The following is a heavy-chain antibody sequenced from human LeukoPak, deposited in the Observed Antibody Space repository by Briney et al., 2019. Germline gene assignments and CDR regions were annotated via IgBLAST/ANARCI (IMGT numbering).Heavy chain of an antibody. J-gene: IGHJ4*02. Sequence: PGGSLRLSCAASGFTFSSYAMNWVRQAPGKGLEWVSTISGGGGTTYYADSVKGRFTISRDNSKNTLYLQMNSLRAEDTAVYYCAKGYRGSYYPGGFDYWGQGTLVTVSS. CDR2: ISGGGGTT. D-gene: IGHD1-26*01. CDR3: AKGYRGSYYPGGFDY. V-gene: IGHV3-23*01. CDR1: GFTFSSYA.